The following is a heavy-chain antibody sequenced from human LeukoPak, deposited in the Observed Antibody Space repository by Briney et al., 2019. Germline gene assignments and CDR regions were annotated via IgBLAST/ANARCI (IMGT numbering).Heavy chain of an antibody. J-gene: IGHJ6*03. CDR1: GFTFSSYE. Sequence: QPGGSLRLSCAASGFTFSSYEMNWVRQAPGKGLEWVSYISRSGSTIYYADSVKGRFTISRDNSKNTLYLQMNSLRAEDTAVYYCAREYPDSSSWTGYYYYMDVWGKGTTVTISS. CDR3: AREYPDSSSWTGYYYYMDV. CDR2: ISRSGSTI. D-gene: IGHD6-13*01. V-gene: IGHV3-48*03.